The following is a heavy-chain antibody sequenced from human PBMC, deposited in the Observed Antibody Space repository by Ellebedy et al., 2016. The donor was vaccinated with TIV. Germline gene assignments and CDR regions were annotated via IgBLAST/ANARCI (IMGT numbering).Heavy chain of an antibody. J-gene: IGHJ4*02. CDR2: VYYSGSH. V-gene: IGHV4-39*01. CDR3: TRQQGSGLAFDY. Sequence: SETLSLXXTVSGGSVSSSRYNWGWIHQPPGEGLEWIGSVYYSGSHYYNPDNPSLKSRVTISVDTSENQFSLKLNSVTAADTAVYYCTRQQGSGLAFDYWGQGTLVTVSS. CDR1: GGSVSSSRYN. D-gene: IGHD6-25*01.